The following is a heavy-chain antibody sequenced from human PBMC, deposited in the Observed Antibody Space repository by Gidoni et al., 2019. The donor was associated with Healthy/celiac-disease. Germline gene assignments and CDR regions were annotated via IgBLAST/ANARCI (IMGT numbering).Heavy chain of an antibody. CDR2: TYYRSKWYN. V-gene: IGHV6-1*01. J-gene: IGHJ6*02. D-gene: IGHD3-22*01. CDR3: ARDLGYDSSGYYRNLYYYYGMDV. Sequence: QVQLQQSGPGLVKPSQTLSLTCAISGDSVSSNSAAWHWIRQSPSRGLEWLGRTYYRSKWYNDYAVSVKSRITINPDTSKNQFSLQLNSVTPEDTAVYYCARDLGYDSSGYYRNLYYYYGMDVWGQGTTVTVSS. CDR1: GDSVSSNSAA.